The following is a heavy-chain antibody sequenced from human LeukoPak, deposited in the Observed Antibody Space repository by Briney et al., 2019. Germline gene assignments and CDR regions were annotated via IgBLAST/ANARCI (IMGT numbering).Heavy chain of an antibody. CDR3: ARDRSAAPPDY. CDR2: IYSGGST. Sequence: PGGSLRLSFAASGFTVSSNYMSWVRQAPGKGLEWVSVIYSGGSTYYADSVKGRFTISRDNSKNTLYLQMNSLRAEDTAVYYCARDRSAAPPDYWGQGTLVTASS. CDR1: GFTVSSNY. J-gene: IGHJ4*02. V-gene: IGHV3-53*01. D-gene: IGHD6-13*01.